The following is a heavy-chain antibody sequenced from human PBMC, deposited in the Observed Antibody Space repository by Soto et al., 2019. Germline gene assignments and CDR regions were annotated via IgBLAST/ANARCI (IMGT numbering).Heavy chain of an antibody. D-gene: IGHD6-19*01. CDR1: GFTFSGYA. CDR3: VKDLEXAVADIWGNYYYYGMDV. V-gene: IGHV3-64D*06. CDR2: ISSNGGST. J-gene: IGHJ6*02. Sequence: GGSLRLSCSASGFTFSGYAMHWVRQAPGKGLEYVSAISSNGGSTYYADSVKGRFTISRDNSKNTLYLQMSSLRAEDTAVYYCVKDLEXAVADIWGNYYYYGMDVWGQGTTVTVSS.